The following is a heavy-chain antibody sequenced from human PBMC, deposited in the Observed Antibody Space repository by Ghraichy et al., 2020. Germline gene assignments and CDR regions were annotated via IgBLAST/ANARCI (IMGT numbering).Heavy chain of an antibody. Sequence: SVKVSCKASGGTFSSYTISWVRQAPGQGLEWMGRIIPILGIANYAQKFQGRVTITADKSTSTAYMELSSLRSEDTAVYYCARDRVKGGGFDYWGQGTLVTVSS. J-gene: IGHJ4*02. CDR2: IIPILGIA. V-gene: IGHV1-69*04. CDR3: ARDRVKGGGFDY. D-gene: IGHD3-10*01. CDR1: GGTFSSYT.